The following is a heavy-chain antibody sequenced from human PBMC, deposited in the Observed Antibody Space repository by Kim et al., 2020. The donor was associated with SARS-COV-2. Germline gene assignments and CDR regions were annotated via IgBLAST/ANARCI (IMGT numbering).Heavy chain of an antibody. CDR2: INHSGST. J-gene: IGHJ4*02. V-gene: IGHV4-34*01. CDR1: GGSFSGYY. CDR3: ARVRRRSGGSESGHYY. Sequence: SETLSLTCAVYGGSFSGYYWSWIRQPPGKGLEWIGEINHSGSTNYNPSLKSRVTISVDTSKNQFSLKLSSVTAADTAVYYCARVRRRSGGSESGHYYWGQGTLVTVSS. D-gene: IGHD2-15*01.